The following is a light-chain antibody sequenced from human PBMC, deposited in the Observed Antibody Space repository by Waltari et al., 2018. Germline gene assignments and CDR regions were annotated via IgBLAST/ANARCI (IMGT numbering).Light chain of an antibody. CDR3: QQSFSTPWT. Sequence: DIQMTPPPSSLSASVRDRLTITCRASQSISSYLNWYQIKPGKAPKLLIYDASRLQSGVPSRFSGSGSGTDFTLTISSLQPDDFAIYHCQQSFSTPWTFGQGTNVEI. V-gene: IGKV1-39*01. J-gene: IGKJ1*01. CDR1: QSISSY. CDR2: DAS.